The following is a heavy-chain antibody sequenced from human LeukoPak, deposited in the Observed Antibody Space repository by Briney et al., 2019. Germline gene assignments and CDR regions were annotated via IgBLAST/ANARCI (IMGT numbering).Heavy chain of an antibody. CDR3: AKVGSRGDQRDY. CDR2: ISYDGSNK. Sequence: GGSLRLSCAASGFTFSSYGMHWVRQAPGKGLEWVGVISYDGSNKYYADSVKGRFTISRDNSKNTLYLQMNSLRAEDTAVYYCAKVGSRGDQRDYWGQGTLVTVSS. D-gene: IGHD2-21*02. V-gene: IGHV3-30*18. CDR1: GFTFSSYG. J-gene: IGHJ4*02.